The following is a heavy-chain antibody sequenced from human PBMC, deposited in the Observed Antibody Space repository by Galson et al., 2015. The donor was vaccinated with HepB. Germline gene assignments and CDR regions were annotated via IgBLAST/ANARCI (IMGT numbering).Heavy chain of an antibody. V-gene: IGHV3-48*01. D-gene: IGHD4-17*01. CDR1: GFTFTSYS. CDR3: ARDLYGDYAFDY. CDR2: ISSGSTI. J-gene: IGHJ4*02. Sequence: SLRLSCAASGFTFTSYSMNWVRQAPGKGLEWVSYISSGSTIYYADSVKGRFTISRDNAKNSLYLQMNSLRAEDTAVYYCARDLYGDYAFDYWGQGTLVTVSS.